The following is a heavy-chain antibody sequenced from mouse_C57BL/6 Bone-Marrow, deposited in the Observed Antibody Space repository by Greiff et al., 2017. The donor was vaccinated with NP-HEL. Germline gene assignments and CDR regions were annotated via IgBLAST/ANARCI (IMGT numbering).Heavy chain of an antibody. V-gene: IGHV1-81*01. D-gene: IGHD1-1*01. CDR1: GYTFTSYG. Sequence: QLQQSGAELARPGASVKLSCKASGYTFTSYGISWVKQRTGQGLEWIGEIYPRSGNTYYNEKFKGKATLTADKSSSTAYMELRSLTSEDSAVYFCARDYYGSSPPSLGYWGQGTTLTVSS. J-gene: IGHJ2*01. CDR2: IYPRSGNT. CDR3: ARDYYGSSPPSLGY.